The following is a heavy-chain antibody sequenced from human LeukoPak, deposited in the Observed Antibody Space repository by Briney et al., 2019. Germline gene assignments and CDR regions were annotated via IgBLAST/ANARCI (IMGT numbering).Heavy chain of an antibody. CDR3: ARYCSSTSCYKPYPIFDY. J-gene: IGHJ4*02. Sequence: GGSLRLSCAASGFTFSSFGMHWVRQAPGKGLEWVAVIWYDASDRYYADSVKGRFTISRDNSKNTLYLQMNSLRVEDTAVYYCARYCSSTSCYKPYPIFDYWGQGTLVTVSS. D-gene: IGHD2-2*02. V-gene: IGHV3-33*01. CDR1: GFTFSSFG. CDR2: IWYDASDR.